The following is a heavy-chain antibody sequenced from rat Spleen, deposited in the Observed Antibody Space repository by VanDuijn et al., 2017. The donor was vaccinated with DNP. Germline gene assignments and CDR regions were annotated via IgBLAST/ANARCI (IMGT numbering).Heavy chain of an antibody. CDR1: GFSITSHY. J-gene: IGHJ2*01. D-gene: IGHD4-3*01. V-gene: IGHV3-1*01. CDR2: ISYSGST. Sequence: EVQLQESGPGLVKPSQSLSLTCSVMGFSITSHYWGWIRKFPGNNMEWIGHISYSGSTGYNPSLKSRISITRDTSKNQFFLHLNSVTTEDTATYYCAKNSGYYFDYWGQGVMVTVSS. CDR3: AKNSGYYFDY.